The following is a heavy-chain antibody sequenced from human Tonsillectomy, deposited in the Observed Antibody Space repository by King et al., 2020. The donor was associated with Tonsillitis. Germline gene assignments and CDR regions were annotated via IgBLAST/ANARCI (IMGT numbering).Heavy chain of an antibody. CDR1: GFTFSPYS. CDR3: ARAESRDSGSYYRYYYYGMDV. Sequence: VQLVESGGGVVQPGRSLRLSCAASGFTFSPYSMHWVRQAPGKGLEWVAIISYDGSNKYYADSVKGRFAISRDNSKNTLYLQMNSLRTEDTAVYYCARAESRDSGSYYRYYYYGMDVWGQGTTVTVSS. D-gene: IGHD3-10*01. CDR2: ISYDGSNK. V-gene: IGHV3-30*09. J-gene: IGHJ6*02.